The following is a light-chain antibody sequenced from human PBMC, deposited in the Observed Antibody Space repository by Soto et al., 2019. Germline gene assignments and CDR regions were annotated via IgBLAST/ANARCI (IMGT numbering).Light chain of an antibody. Sequence: DIQMTQSPSTLSASVGDRVTITCRASQTINSWLAWYQQKPGKAPKLLIYDASSLQSGVPARFSGSGSGTEFTLTISSLQPDDFATYYCQQYNSYPGTFGQGTKVDNK. CDR1: QTINSW. CDR2: DAS. V-gene: IGKV1-5*01. J-gene: IGKJ1*01. CDR3: QQYNSYPGT.